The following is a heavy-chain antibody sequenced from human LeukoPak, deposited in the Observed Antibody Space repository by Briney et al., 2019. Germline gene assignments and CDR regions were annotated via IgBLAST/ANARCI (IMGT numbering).Heavy chain of an antibody. CDR3: ARAGGAYGGIVDC. J-gene: IGHJ4*02. D-gene: IGHD2-21*01. CDR1: GGSITTSDHY. CDR2: TSYSGST. Sequence: SETLSLTCTVSGGSITTSDHYWRWIRQPPGKGLELIGYTSYSGSTYYNASLRSRVIISLDTSQNQFSLKLSSVTAADMAVYYCARAGGAYGGIVDCWGRGTLATVSS. V-gene: IGHV4-30-4*01.